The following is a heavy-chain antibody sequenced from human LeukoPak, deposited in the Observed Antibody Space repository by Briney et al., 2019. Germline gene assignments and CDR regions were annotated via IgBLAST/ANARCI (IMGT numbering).Heavy chain of an antibody. J-gene: IGHJ6*03. Sequence: GASVKVSCKASGYTFTSYGISWVRQAPGQGLEWMGWISAYNGNTNYAQKLQGRVTMTTDTSTSTAYMELRSLRSDDTAVYYCARVPSHCSSTSCYAGTYYYYMDVWGKGTTVTVSS. CDR2: ISAYNGNT. CDR3: ARVPSHCSSTSCYAGTYYYYMDV. V-gene: IGHV1-18*01. D-gene: IGHD2-2*01. CDR1: GYTFTSYG.